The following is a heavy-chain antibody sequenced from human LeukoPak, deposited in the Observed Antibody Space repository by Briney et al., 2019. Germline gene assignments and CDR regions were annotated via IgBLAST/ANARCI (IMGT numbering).Heavy chain of an antibody. V-gene: IGHV1-18*01. CDR2: ISAYNGNT. Sequence: ASVKVSCKASGYTFTSYGISWVRQAPGQGLEWMGWISAYNGNTNYAQKLQGRVTMTTYTSTSTAYMELRSLRSDDTAVYYCARVYEYYDYVWGSYRQADYWGQGTLVTVSS. J-gene: IGHJ4*02. D-gene: IGHD3-16*02. CDR3: ARVYEYYDYVWGSYRQADY. CDR1: GYTFTSYG.